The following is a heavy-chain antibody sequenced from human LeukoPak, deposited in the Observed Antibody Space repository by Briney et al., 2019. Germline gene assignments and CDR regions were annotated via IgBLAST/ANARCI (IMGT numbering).Heavy chain of an antibody. J-gene: IGHJ5*02. CDR2: ISGSGGST. CDR3: ARDVVVPAAGIDWFDP. CDR1: GFTFSSYG. D-gene: IGHD2-2*01. Sequence: GGSLRLSCAASGFTFSSYGMSWVRQAPGKGLECVSAISGSGGSTYYADSVKGSFTISRDNSKNTLYLQMNSLRAEDTAVYYCARDVVVPAAGIDWFDPWVQGTLVTVCS. V-gene: IGHV3-23*01.